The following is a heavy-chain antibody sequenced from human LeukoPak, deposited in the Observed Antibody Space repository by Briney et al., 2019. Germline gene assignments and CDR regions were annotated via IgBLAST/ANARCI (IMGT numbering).Heavy chain of an antibody. V-gene: IGHV4-61*01. Sequence: SETLSLTCTVSGGSISSNSYYWSWIRQPPGKGLEWIGYIYYSGSTNYNPSLKSRVTISVDTSKNQFSLKLSSVTAADTAVYYCARGRDSSGPYYYYYYMDVWGKGTTVTVSS. D-gene: IGHD6-19*01. J-gene: IGHJ6*03. CDR3: ARGRDSSGPYYYYYYMDV. CDR2: IYYSGST. CDR1: GGSISSNSYY.